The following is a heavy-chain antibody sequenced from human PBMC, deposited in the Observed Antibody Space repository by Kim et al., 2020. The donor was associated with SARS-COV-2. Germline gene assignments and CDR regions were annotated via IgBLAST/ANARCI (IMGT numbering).Heavy chain of an antibody. J-gene: IGHJ5*02. CDR2: IYSGGST. Sequence: GGSLRLSCAASGFTVSSNYMSWVRQAPGKGLEWVSVIYSGGSTYYADSVKGRFTISRDNSKNTLYLQMNSLRAEDTAVYYCARVGSSGTYNWFDPWGQGTLVTVSS. CDR3: ARVGSSGTYNWFDP. D-gene: IGHD6-6*01. V-gene: IGHV3-66*01. CDR1: GFTVSSNY.